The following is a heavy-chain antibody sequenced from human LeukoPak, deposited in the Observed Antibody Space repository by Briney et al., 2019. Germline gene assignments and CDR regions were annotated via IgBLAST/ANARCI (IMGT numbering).Heavy chain of an antibody. J-gene: IGHJ4*02. V-gene: IGHV4-34*01. CDR1: GGSFSGYY. CDR2: ISHSGST. D-gene: IGHD6-19*01. Sequence: PSETLSLTCAVYGGSFSGYYWSWIRQPPGKGLEWIGEISHSGSTNYNPSLKSRVTISVDTSKNQFSLKLSSVTAADTAVYYCARGWTAVAGKTYDYWGQGTLVTVSS. CDR3: ARGWTAVAGKTYDY.